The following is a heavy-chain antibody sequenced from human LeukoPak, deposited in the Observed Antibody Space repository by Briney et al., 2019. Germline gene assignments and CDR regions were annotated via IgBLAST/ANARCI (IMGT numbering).Heavy chain of an antibody. V-gene: IGHV3-74*01. J-gene: IGHJ4*02. CDR2: INSDGSST. Sequence: PGGSLRLSCAASGFPFSSYWMHWVRQAPGKGLVWVSRINSDGSSTTYADSVKGRFTISRDNAKNTLYLEMNSLRAEDTAVYFCARDVPATDSRILNYWGQGTLVTVSS. CDR1: GFPFSSYW. D-gene: IGHD3-22*01. CDR3: ARDVPATDSRILNY.